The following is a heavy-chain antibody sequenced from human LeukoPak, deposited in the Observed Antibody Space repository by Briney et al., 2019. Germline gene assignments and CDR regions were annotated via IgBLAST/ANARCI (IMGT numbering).Heavy chain of an antibody. Sequence: PSETLSLTCTVSGASLSTYQWSWIRQPPGKGLEWLGSIFYTGTTNHNPSLKSRVTMSIDTSRDQFSLKLRSVTAADTATYYCARLYAEAADWHLDLWGRGTLVVVST. D-gene: IGHD6-19*01. CDR2: IFYTGTT. CDR3: ARLYAEAADWHLDL. CDR1: GASLSTYQ. V-gene: IGHV4-59*01. J-gene: IGHJ2*01.